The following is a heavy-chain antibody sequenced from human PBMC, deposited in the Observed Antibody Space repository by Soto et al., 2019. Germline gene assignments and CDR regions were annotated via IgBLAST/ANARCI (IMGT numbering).Heavy chain of an antibody. D-gene: IGHD2-21*01. J-gene: IGHJ4*02. V-gene: IGHV1-18*01. CDR1: GYRFSRYG. CDR3: ARDEEDANLMIVVLPGDY. Sequence: QVQLVQSGGEVKEPGASVKVSCKASGYRFSRYGINWVRQAPGQGLEWMGWVSTYDGNTQYAQKFQGRITMTPDTSTNTVYMEMRSLTSDDTAVYYGARDEEDANLMIVVLPGDYWGQGTLVSVSS. CDR2: VSTYDGNT.